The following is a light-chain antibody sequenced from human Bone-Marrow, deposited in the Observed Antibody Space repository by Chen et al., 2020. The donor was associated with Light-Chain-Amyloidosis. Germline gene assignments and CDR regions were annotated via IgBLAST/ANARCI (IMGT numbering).Light chain of an antibody. Sequence: SYELTQPPSVSVSPGQKDRLTCPGDALPTKYAYWYQQKPGQAPVLVIHRDTERPSGISELFSGSSSGTTATLTISGVQAEDEADYHCQSADSSGTYEVIFGGGTKLTVL. V-gene: IGLV3-25*03. CDR2: RDT. CDR1: ALPTKY. CDR3: QSADSSGTYEVI. J-gene: IGLJ2*01.